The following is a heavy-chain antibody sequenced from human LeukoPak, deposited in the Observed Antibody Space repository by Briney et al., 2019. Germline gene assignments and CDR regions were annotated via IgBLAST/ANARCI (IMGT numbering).Heavy chain of an antibody. CDR2: INHSGST. CDR3: ARGFRFGESYMDV. D-gene: IGHD3-10*01. V-gene: IGHV4-34*01. Sequence: SETPSLTCAVYGGAFRGYYWSGIRQPPGKGVEWIGEINHSGSTNYNPSLKSRVTISVDTSKNQFSLKLSSVTAADTAVYYCARGFRFGESYMDVWGKGTTVTISS. CDR1: GGAFRGYY. J-gene: IGHJ6*03.